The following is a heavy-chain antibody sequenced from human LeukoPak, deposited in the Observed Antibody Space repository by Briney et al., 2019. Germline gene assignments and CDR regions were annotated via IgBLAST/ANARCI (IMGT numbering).Heavy chain of an antibody. Sequence: PGGSLRLSCAASKFTFSTYAMSWVRQAPGKGMEWVSGISPGGGTTSYADSVKGRFSISRDNSKNTLFLQMNSLRAEDTAVYYCARRNSGDGYYFEYWGQGTLVAVSS. J-gene: IGHJ4*02. CDR1: KFTFSTYA. CDR2: ISPGGGTT. D-gene: IGHD7-27*01. V-gene: IGHV3-23*01. CDR3: ARRNSGDGYYFEY.